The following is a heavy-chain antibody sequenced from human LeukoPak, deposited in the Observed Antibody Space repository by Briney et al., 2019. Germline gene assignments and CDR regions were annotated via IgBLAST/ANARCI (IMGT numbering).Heavy chain of an antibody. CDR2: ISSSGSTI. J-gene: IGHJ6*04. CDR1: GFTFNTYT. V-gene: IGHV3-48*04. D-gene: IGHD3-10*02. CDR3: AELGITMIGGV. Sequence: GGSLRLSFAATGFTFNTYTINWVRQAPGKGLEWVSYISSSGSTIYYADSVKGRFTISRDNAKNSLYLQMNSLRAEDTAVYYCAELGITMIGGVWGKGTTVTISS.